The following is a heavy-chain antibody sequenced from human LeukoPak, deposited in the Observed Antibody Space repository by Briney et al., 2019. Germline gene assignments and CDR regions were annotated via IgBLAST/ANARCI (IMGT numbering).Heavy chain of an antibody. Sequence: PGGSLRLSCAASGFTFSGYAMHWVRQAPGKGLEWVAIVSYDGSNKWYADSVKGRFTISRDNSKNTLYLQMNSLRAEDTAVYYCAKDLKGSGSYYKALDYWGQGTLVTVSS. CDR3: AKDLKGSGSYYKALDY. V-gene: IGHV3-33*05. CDR2: VSYDGSNK. D-gene: IGHD3-10*01. J-gene: IGHJ4*02. CDR1: GFTFSGYA.